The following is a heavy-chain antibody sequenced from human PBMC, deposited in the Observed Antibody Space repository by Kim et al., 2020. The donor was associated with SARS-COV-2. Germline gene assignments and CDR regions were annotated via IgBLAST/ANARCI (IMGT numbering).Heavy chain of an antibody. Sequence: SETLSLTCAVYGGSFSGYYWSWIRQPPGKGLEWIGEINHSGSTNYNPSLKSRVTISVDTSKNQFSLKLSSVTAADTAVYYCARGQRYCSGGSCSLYYFDYWGQGTLVTVSS. CDR2: INHSGST. V-gene: IGHV4-34*01. D-gene: IGHD2-15*01. CDR3: ARGQRYCSGGSCSLYYFDY. J-gene: IGHJ4*02. CDR1: GGSFSGYY.